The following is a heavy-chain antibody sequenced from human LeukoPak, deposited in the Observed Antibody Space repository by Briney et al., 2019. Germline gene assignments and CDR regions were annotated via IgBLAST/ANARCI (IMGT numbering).Heavy chain of an antibody. CDR1: GYLFTSYW. Sequence: GASPEISGQGSGYLFTSYWIGRVRQLPGKGQERMGIIYPGDYGTRYSPSFQSQVTISADKSISTAYLQWSSLKASDTAMYYCARQAPYPASSGSSQYYYYYGMDVWGQGTTVTVSS. D-gene: IGHD3-10*01. V-gene: IGHV5-51*01. CDR2: IYPGDYGT. J-gene: IGHJ6*02. CDR3: ARQAPYPASSGSSQYYYYYGMDV.